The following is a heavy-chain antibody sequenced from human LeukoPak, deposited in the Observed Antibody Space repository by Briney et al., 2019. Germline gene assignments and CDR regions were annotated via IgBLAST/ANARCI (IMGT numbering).Heavy chain of an antibody. CDR1: GGSISSYY. D-gene: IGHD2-15*01. CDR2: IYYSGST. CDR3: ARVPATRYYFDY. J-gene: IGHJ4*02. V-gene: IGHV4-59*01. Sequence: SETLSLTCTVSGGSISSYYWSWIRQPPGKGLEWIGYIYYSGSTNYNHSLKSRVTISVDTSKNQFSLKLSSVTAADTAVYYCARVPATRYYFDYWGQGTLVTVSS.